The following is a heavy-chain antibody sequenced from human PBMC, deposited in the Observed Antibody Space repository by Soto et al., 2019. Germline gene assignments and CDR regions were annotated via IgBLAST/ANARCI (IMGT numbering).Heavy chain of an antibody. CDR3: AREVSGTSGGLSWFDP. D-gene: IGHD2-15*01. CDR1: GGSVNSGDYY. CDR2: ISYSGTT. J-gene: IGHJ5*02. Sequence: QVQLQESGPGLVKPSQTLSLTCTVSGGSVNSGDYYWSWIRQPPGKGLDWIGYISYSGTTYYKPSLRSRITISLHTSKNQFSLRLASVTAADTAVYYCAREVSGTSGGLSWFDPWGQGTLVTVSS. V-gene: IGHV4-30-4*01.